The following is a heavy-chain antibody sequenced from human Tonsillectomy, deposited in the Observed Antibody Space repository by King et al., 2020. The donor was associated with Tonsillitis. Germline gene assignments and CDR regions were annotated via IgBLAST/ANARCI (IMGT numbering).Heavy chain of an antibody. CDR1: DDSVRSGGYY. J-gene: IGHJ5*02. D-gene: IGHD4-17*01. CDR3: ARSSTVTTRWFAP. V-gene: IGHV4-39*01. CDR2: IYHDGNT. Sequence: QLQESGPGLVKPSETLSLTCTVSDDSVRSGGYYWGWVRQSPGGGLEWIGTIYHDGNTPYNPSLKSRVTIPVDTSQNQFSLKLSSVTAADTSVYYCARSSTVTTRWFAPWGRGTLVTVSS.